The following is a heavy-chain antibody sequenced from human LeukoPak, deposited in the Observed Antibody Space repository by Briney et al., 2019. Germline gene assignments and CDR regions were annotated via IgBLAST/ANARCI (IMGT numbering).Heavy chain of an antibody. J-gene: IGHJ6*02. CDR2: IYSGGST. CDR1: GFTVSSNY. CDR3: ARAPGGGATYYYYGMDV. Sequence: PGGSLRLSCAASGFTVSSNYMSWVRQAPGKGLEWVSVIYSGGSTYYADSVKGRFTISRDNSKNTLYLQMNSLRAEDTAVYYCARAPGGGATYYYYGMDVWGQGTTVTVSS. V-gene: IGHV3-53*01. D-gene: IGHD2-15*01.